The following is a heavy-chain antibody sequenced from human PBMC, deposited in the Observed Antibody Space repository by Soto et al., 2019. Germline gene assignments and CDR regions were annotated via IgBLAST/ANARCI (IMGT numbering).Heavy chain of an antibody. J-gene: IGHJ6*02. CDR2: IYYSGST. Sequence: SETLARTFTVSGGSISSYYWSWIRQPPGKVLELIGYIYYSGSTNYNPSLKSRVTISVDTSKNQFSLKLSSVTAADTAVYYCARVRFLEWLNPAHYCMDVWGQGTTVTVSS. V-gene: IGHV4-59*01. CDR3: ARVRFLEWLNPAHYCMDV. CDR1: GGSISSYY. D-gene: IGHD3-3*01.